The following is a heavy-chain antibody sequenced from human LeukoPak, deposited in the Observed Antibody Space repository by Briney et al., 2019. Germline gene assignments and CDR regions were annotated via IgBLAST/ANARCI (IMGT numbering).Heavy chain of an antibody. J-gene: IGHJ6*03. Sequence: ASVKVPCKASGYTFTSYGISWVRQAPGQGLEWMGWISAYNGNTNYAQKLQGRVTMTTDTSTSTAYMELRSLRSDDTAVYYCARVKSPIVVVPAANNYDFWSGLGAMDVWGKGTTVTVSS. CDR2: ISAYNGNT. D-gene: IGHD2-2*01. CDR3: ARVKSPIVVVPAANNYDFWSGLGAMDV. CDR1: GYTFTSYG. V-gene: IGHV1-18*01.